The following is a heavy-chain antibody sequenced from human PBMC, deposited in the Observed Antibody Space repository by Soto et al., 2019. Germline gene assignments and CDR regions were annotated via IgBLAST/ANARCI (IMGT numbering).Heavy chain of an antibody. Sequence: SETLSLTCTVSGGSISSYYWSWIRQPPGKGLEWIGYIYYSGSTNYNPSLKSRVTISVDTSKNQFSLKLSSVTAADTAVYYCARRHELRAFDYWGQGTLVTVSS. D-gene: IGHD3-3*01. CDR3: ARRHELRAFDY. J-gene: IGHJ4*02. V-gene: IGHV4-59*08. CDR1: GGSISSYY. CDR2: IYYSGST.